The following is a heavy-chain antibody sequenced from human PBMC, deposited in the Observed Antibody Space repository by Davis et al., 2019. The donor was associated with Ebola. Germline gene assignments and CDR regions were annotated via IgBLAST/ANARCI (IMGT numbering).Heavy chain of an antibody. D-gene: IGHD1-7*01. CDR3: EKQESPHGSTDY. Sequence: GESLKISCKGSGYSFTTYWIAWVRQTPAKGLEWMGIIYPGDSDTRYSPSFEGQVTISVDRSISTAYLQWSSLKASDTAMYYCEKQESPHGSTDYWGQGTLVTVSS. CDR1: GYSFTTYW. J-gene: IGHJ4*02. CDR2: IYPGDSDT. V-gene: IGHV5-51*01.